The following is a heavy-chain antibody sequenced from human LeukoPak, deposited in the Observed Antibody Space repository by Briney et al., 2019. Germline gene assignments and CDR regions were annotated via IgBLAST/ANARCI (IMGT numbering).Heavy chain of an antibody. CDR3: ARDAVFRGSGSYSPPYYYYYMDV. Sequence: ASVKVSCKASGDTFNYYGISWVRQAPGQGLEWMGGIIPVFNAPNYAQSFQGRVTITADKSTTTVYMELSSLKSDDTAVYFCARDAVFRGSGSYSPPYYYYYMDVWGKGTTVTVSS. V-gene: IGHV1-69*06. J-gene: IGHJ6*03. CDR1: GDTFNYYG. CDR2: IIPVFNAP. D-gene: IGHD3-10*01.